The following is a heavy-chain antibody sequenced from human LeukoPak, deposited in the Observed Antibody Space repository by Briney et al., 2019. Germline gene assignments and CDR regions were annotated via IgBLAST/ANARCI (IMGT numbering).Heavy chain of an antibody. CDR2: LSYGGSRE. CDR3: AREQSSGTWRTSDY. D-gene: IGHD1-1*01. J-gene: IGHJ4*02. Sequence: GGSLRLSCEASGFTFSNYAFHWIRQTPGKGLEWMAALSYGGSRERYADSVKGRFTISRDTSKNTLYLQMNNLRAEDTAVYYCAREQSSGTWRTSDYWGQGTLVTVSS. V-gene: IGHV3-30-3*01. CDR1: GFTFSNYA.